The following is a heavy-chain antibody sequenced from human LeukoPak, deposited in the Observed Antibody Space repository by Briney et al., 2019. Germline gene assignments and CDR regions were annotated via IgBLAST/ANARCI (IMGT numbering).Heavy chain of an antibody. J-gene: IGHJ4*02. V-gene: IGHV3-23*01. Sequence: GGSLRLSCAASGFTFSNYAMNWVRQAPGKGLQWVSSISGSGGNTYYADSVKGRFTISRDNSKNTLYLQMNGLRAEDTAVYYCATSTRDGDLDYWGQGTLVTVSS. CDR2: ISGSGGNT. D-gene: IGHD2-2*01. CDR3: ATSTRDGDLDY. CDR1: GFTFSNYA.